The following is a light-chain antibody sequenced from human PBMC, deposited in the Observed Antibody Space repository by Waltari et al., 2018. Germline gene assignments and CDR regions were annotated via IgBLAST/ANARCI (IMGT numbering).Light chain of an antibody. V-gene: IGKV4-1*01. CDR2: WAS. Sequence: DIVMTPSPDSLAVSLGERATINCKSSQTLLYTSNNKNYLTWYQQKSGQPPKVPICWASTRESGVAERFNGSGSGTEFTLTINSLQPEDVAVYFCQQYFSSPYTFGQGTKLEIK. CDR3: QQYFSSPYT. CDR1: QTLLYTSNNKNY. J-gene: IGKJ2*01.